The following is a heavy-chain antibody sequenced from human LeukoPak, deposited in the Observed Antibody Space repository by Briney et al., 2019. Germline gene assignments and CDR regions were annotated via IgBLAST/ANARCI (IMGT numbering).Heavy chain of an antibody. CDR2: ISSNTKYI. J-gene: IGHJ6*02. CDR1: GFTFSSYS. Sequence: PGGSLRLSCAASGFTFSSYSMNWVRQAPGKGLEWVSSISSNTKYIYYADSVKGRFTISRDNAKNSLYLQMNSLRAEDTAVYYCARAHPYYYYGMDVWGQGTTVTVSS. V-gene: IGHV3-21*01. CDR3: ARAHPYYYYGMDV.